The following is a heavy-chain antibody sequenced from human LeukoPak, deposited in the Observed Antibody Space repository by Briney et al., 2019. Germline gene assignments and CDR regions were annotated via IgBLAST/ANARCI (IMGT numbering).Heavy chain of an antibody. D-gene: IGHD4-23*01. CDR1: GFTVSSNH. V-gene: IGHV3-53*01. J-gene: IGHJ4*02. CDR2: IYSGGTT. CDR3: ARDDHGGNSY. Sequence: SGGSLRLSCAASGFTVSSNHMSWVRQAPGKGLEWVSVIYSGGTTYYADSVKGRFTISRDNSKNTLYLQMNSLRAEDTAVYYCARDDHGGNSYWGQGTLVTVSS.